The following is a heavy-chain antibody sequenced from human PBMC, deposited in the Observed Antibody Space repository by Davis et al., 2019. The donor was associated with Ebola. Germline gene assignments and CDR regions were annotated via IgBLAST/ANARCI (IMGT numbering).Heavy chain of an antibody. J-gene: IGHJ4*02. V-gene: IGHV3-23*01. CDR3: AKAPLSTGRVFFDY. Sequence: GESLKISCAASGFIFNNYAMIWVRQTPGKGLEWVSTITASGTKTYYADSVRGRFTISRDNSKKTLHLQMNGLRAEDTAVYYCAKAPLSTGRVFFDYWGQGTLVTVSS. CDR2: ITASGTKT. D-gene: IGHD1-14*01. CDR1: GFIFNNYA.